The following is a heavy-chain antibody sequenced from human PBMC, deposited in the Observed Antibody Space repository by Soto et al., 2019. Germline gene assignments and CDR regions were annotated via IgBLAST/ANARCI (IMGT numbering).Heavy chain of an antibody. Sequence: QVQLQQWGAGLLKPSETLSLTCAVYGGSFSGYYWSWIRQPPGKGLEWIGEINHRGRTNYNPSLESRGTISVDTFKNQFSRKLSSVTAADTAVYYCANGTWAVRFDPWGQGTLVTVSS. CDR1: GGSFSGYY. CDR3: ANGTWAVRFDP. V-gene: IGHV4-34*01. CDR2: INHRGRT. D-gene: IGHD6-19*01. J-gene: IGHJ5*02.